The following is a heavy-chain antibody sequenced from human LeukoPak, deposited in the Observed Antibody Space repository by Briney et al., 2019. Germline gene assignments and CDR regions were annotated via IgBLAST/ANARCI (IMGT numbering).Heavy chain of an antibody. D-gene: IGHD4-23*01. CDR3: ARGSGGKTGYGMDV. V-gene: IGHV1-69*04. Sequence: SVKVSCKASGGTFSSYAISWVRQAPGQGLEWMGRIIPILGIANYAQKFQGRVTITADKSTSTAYMELSSLRSEDTAVYYCARGSGGKTGYGMDVWGQGATVTVSS. CDR1: GGTFSSYA. J-gene: IGHJ6*02. CDR2: IIPILGIA.